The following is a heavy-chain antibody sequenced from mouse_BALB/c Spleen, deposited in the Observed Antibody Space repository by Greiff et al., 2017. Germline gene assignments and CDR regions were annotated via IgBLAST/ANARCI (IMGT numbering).Heavy chain of an antibody. CDR3: ARHEGYRYDGTAYAMDY. Sequence: EVKLVESGGGLVKPGGSLKLSCAASGFTFSDYYMYWVRQTPEKRLEWVATISDGGSYTYYPDSVKGRFTISRDNAKNNLYLQMSSLKSEDTAMYYCARHEGYRYDGTAYAMDYWGQGTSVTVSS. CDR1: GFTFSDYY. CDR2: ISDGGSYT. J-gene: IGHJ4*01. D-gene: IGHD2-14*01. V-gene: IGHV5-4*02.